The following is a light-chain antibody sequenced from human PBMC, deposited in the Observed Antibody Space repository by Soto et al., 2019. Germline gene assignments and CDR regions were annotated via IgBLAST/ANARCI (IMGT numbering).Light chain of an antibody. Sequence: DIQMTQFPSSLSASVGDRVTITCRASQSINRFLNWYQQKPGKGPNLLIYGASTLQSGVPLRFSGSGSGTDFTLTISSLQPEDFATYYCQQSQITPWTFGQRT. CDR1: QSINRF. J-gene: IGKJ1*01. CDR3: QQSQITPWT. V-gene: IGKV1-39*01. CDR2: GAS.